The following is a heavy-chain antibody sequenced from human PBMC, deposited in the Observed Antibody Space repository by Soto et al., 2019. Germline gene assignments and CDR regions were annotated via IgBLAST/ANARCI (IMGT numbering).Heavy chain of an antibody. V-gene: IGHV3-33*06. CDR2: IWPDGDIE. CDR1: GFIFYNYG. CDR3: AKVGMVAPTQMGWFDP. Sequence: QVQLVESGGGVVQPGTSLRLSCVASGFIFYNYGMHWDRQAPGKGLEWVAAIWPDGDIEHYPDSVKGRFTISRDNSRNSLYLQMNVLRAADTAMYYCAKVGMVAPTQMGWFDPWGQGSLVIVSS. D-gene: IGHD2-15*01. J-gene: IGHJ5*02.